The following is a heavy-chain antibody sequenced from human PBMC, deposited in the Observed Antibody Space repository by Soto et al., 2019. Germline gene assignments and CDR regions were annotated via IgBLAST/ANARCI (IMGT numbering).Heavy chain of an antibody. CDR1: GFTFSSYA. V-gene: IGHV3-23*01. J-gene: IGHJ5*02. CDR2: ISGSGGST. CDR3: AKDRRTTVVTPYWFDP. D-gene: IGHD4-17*01. Sequence: GGSLRLSCAASGFTFSSYAMSWVRQAPGKGLEWVSAISGSGGSTYYADSVKGRFTISRDNSKNTLYLQMNSLRAEDTAVYYCAKDRRTTVVTPYWFDPWGQGTLVTVSS.